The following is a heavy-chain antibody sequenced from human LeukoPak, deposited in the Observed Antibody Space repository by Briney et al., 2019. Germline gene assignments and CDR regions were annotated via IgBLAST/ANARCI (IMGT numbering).Heavy chain of an antibody. CDR2: ISSSSNYI. J-gene: IGHJ4*02. D-gene: IGHD3-22*01. Sequence: GGSLRLSCAGSGFRFSAYSMHWVRQAPGKGLKWVSSISSSSNYIHYADSLKGRFTISRDDAANSLYLQMNSLRAEDTALYYCARGLPDSSGYYYGGDYFDFWGKGILVTVSS. CDR1: GFRFSAYS. CDR3: ARGLPDSSGYYYGGDYFDF. V-gene: IGHV3-21*06.